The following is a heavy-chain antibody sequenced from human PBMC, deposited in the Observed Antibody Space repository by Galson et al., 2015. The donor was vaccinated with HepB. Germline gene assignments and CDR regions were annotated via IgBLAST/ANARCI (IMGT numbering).Heavy chain of an antibody. D-gene: IGHD3-10*01. CDR2: IKSKTDGGTT. CDR3: AKDRGRGVNFGLV. CDR1: GFTFSNAW. J-gene: IGHJ3*01. V-gene: IGHV3-15*07. Sequence: SPRLSCAASGFTFSNAWMNWVRQAPGKGLEWVGRIKSKTDGGTTDYAATVKDRFTISRDDSKNTLYLKMNSLKTEDTAVYYCAKDRGRGVNFGLVWGQGTMVTVSS.